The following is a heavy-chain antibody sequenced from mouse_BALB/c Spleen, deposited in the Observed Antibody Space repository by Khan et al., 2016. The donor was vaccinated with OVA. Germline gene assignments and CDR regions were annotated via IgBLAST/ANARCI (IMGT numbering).Heavy chain of an antibody. V-gene: IGHV3-2*02. CDR3: ARRAYYANRYFDV. J-gene: IGHJ1*01. CDR1: GYSITSDYA. D-gene: IGHD2-1*01. CDR2: ISYSGST. Sequence: EVQLQESGPGLVKPSQSLSLTCTVTGYSITSDYAWNWIRQFPGNKLEWMGYISYSGSTSYNPSLKSRISITRDTSKNQFFLQLNSVTTGDTATXYCARRAYYANRYFDVWGAGTTVTVSS.